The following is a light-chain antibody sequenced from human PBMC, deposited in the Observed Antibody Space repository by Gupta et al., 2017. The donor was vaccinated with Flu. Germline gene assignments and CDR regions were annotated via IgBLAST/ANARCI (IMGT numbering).Light chain of an antibody. CDR3: QQYGGVPRT. J-gene: IGKJ1*01. V-gene: IGKV3-20*01. CDR2: QAS. Sequence: RATLVCRASQSVNSDYLAWYQQRPGQPPRLLVYQASNRATGIPARFSGRGSGTDFTLTISRLEAEDFAVYYCQQYGGVPRTFGQGTKVEIK. CDR1: QSVNSDY.